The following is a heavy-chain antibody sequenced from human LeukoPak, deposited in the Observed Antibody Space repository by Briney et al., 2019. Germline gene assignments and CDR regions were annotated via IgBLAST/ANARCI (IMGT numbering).Heavy chain of an antibody. Sequence: GGSLRLSCAASGFIFNNYGLIWVRQAPGKGLEWVSAISNDGGGTQCADFVEGRFIIPRDNSKNTLFLQMSSLRAEDTALYYCAKGSSGYFADLWGQGTLVTVSS. D-gene: IGHD3-22*01. CDR3: AKGSSGYFADL. V-gene: IGHV3-23*01. J-gene: IGHJ5*02. CDR2: ISNDGGGT. CDR1: GFIFNNYG.